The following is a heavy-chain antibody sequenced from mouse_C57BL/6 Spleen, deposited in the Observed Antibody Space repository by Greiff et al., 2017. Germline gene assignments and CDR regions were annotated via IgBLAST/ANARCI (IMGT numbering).Heavy chain of an antibody. CDR3: TIYYDPFYGVGYYAMDY. D-gene: IGHD2-4*01. CDR2: IHPSDSDT. Sequence: QVQLQQPGAELVKPGASVKVSCKASGYTFTSYWMHWVKQRPGQGLEWIGRIHPSDSDTNYNQKFKGKATLTVDTSSSTAYMQLSSLTSEDSAVYYCTIYYDPFYGVGYYAMDYWGQGTSVTVSS. V-gene: IGHV1-74*01. J-gene: IGHJ4*01. CDR1: GYTFTSYW.